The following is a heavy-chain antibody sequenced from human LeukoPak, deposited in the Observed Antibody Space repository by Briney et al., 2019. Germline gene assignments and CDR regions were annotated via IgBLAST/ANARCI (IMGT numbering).Heavy chain of an antibody. CDR3: ARDSSSSGDDAFDI. D-gene: IGHD6-6*01. CDR1: GYTFTSYG. J-gene: IGHJ3*02. Sequence: ASVKVSCKASGYTFTSYGISWVRQAPGQGLEWMGLISAYNGNTNYAQKLQGRVTMTTDTSTRTAYMELRSLRSDDTAVYYCARDSSSSGDDAFDIWGQGTMVTVSS. V-gene: IGHV1-18*01. CDR2: ISAYNGNT.